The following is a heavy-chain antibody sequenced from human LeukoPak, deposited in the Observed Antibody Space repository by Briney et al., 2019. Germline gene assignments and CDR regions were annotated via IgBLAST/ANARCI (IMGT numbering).Heavy chain of an antibody. Sequence: ASVKVSCKASGYTFTGYYMHWVRQAPGQGLEWIGIINPSGGSTSYAQKFQGRVTMTRGTSTSTVYMELSSLRSEDTAVYYCARGRITMVRGGGRYFDYWGQGTLVTVSS. V-gene: IGHV1-46*01. D-gene: IGHD3-10*01. J-gene: IGHJ4*02. CDR1: GYTFTGYY. CDR2: INPSGGST. CDR3: ARGRITMVRGGGRYFDY.